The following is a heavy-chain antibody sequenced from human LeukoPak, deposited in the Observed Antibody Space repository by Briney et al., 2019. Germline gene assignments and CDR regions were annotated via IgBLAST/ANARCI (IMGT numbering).Heavy chain of an antibody. CDR2: ISSSGSTI. D-gene: IGHD5-18*01. J-gene: IGHJ4*02. CDR1: GFTFSSYE. Sequence: AGGSLRLSCAASGFTFSSYEMNWVRQAPGKGLEWVSYISSSGSTIYYADSVKGRFTISRDNAKNSLYLQMNSLRAEDTAVYYCARDTLRGYSYGIDTQAIDYWGQGTLVTVSS. CDR3: ARDTLRGYSYGIDTQAIDY. V-gene: IGHV3-48*03.